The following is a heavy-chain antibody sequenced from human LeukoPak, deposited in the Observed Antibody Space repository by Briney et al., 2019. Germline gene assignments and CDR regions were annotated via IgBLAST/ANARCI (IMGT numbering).Heavy chain of an antibody. CDR3: ARDVYGNYGMDV. J-gene: IGHJ6*02. CDR1: GFTFSNHY. D-gene: IGHD2/OR15-2a*01. V-gene: IGHV3-69-1*01. Sequence: PGGSLRLSCAASGFTFSNHYMDWVRQAPGKGLEWISYISTSRTIYYADSVRGRFTISRDIVKNLLYLQMNTLRDEDTAVYYCARDVYGNYGMDVWGQGTTVTVSS. CDR2: ISTSRTI.